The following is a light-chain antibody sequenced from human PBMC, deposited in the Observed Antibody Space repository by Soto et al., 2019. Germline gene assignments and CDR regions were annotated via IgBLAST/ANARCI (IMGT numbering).Light chain of an antibody. CDR2: KAS. Sequence: IQMTQSPSTLSASVGDRVTITCRASQSISSWLAWYQQKPGKAPKLLIYKASSLESGVPSRFSGSGSGTEFTLTISCLQPDDFATYYCQQYRTFGQGTKVDNK. CDR3: QQYRT. J-gene: IGKJ1*01. CDR1: QSISSW. V-gene: IGKV1-5*03.